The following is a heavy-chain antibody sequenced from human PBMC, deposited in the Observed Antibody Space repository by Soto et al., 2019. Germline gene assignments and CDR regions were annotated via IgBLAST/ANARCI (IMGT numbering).Heavy chain of an antibody. CDR2: ISGSGGST. CDR1: GFTFSSYA. J-gene: IGHJ6*03. Sequence: GGSLRLSCAASGFTFSSYAMSWVRQAPGKGLEWVSAISGSGGSTYYADSVKGRFTISRDNSKNTLYLQMNSLRAEDTAVYYCAKGDSSSYYYFYYIDVWGKGTMVTVSS. D-gene: IGHD6-6*01. CDR3: AKGDSSSYYYFYYIDV. V-gene: IGHV3-23*01.